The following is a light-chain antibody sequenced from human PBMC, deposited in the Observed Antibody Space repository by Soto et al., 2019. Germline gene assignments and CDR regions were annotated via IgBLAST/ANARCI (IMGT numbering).Light chain of an antibody. Sequence: EIVLAQSPATLSLSPGERATLSCRASQSVGSYLAWYQQKPGQAPRLLIYGASNRATGIPARFSGSGSGTDFTLTIGSLEPEDFAVYYCQQRSNWPRTFGQGTKVEIK. CDR3: QQRSNWPRT. CDR1: QSVGSY. V-gene: IGKV3-11*01. J-gene: IGKJ1*01. CDR2: GAS.